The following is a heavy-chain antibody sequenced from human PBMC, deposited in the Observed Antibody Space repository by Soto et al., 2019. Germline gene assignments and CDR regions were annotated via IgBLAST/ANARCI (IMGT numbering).Heavy chain of an antibody. V-gene: IGHV4-30-4*01. J-gene: IGHJ4*02. CDR2: IYYSGST. Sequence: PSETLSLTCTVSGGSISSGDYYWSWIRQPPGKGLEWIGYIYYSGSTYYNPSLKSRVTISVDTSKNQFSLKLSSVTAADTAVYYCARGFVATYYYNSSGLYYWGQGTLVTVSS. D-gene: IGHD3-22*01. CDR3: ARGFVATYYYNSSGLYY. CDR1: GGSISSGDYY.